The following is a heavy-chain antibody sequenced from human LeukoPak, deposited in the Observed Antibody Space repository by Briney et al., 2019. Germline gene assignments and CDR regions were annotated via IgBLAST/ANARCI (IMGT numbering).Heavy chain of an antibody. CDR1: GGSFSGYY. J-gene: IGHJ5*02. D-gene: IGHD4-17*01. Sequence: PSETLSLTCAVYGGSFSGYYWSWIRQPPGKGLEWIGEINHSGSTNYNPSLKSRVTISVDTSKSQFSLKLSSVTAADTAVYYCARVRTTVTSNWFDPWGQGTLVTVSS. V-gene: IGHV4-34*01. CDR3: ARVRTTVTSNWFDP. CDR2: INHSGST.